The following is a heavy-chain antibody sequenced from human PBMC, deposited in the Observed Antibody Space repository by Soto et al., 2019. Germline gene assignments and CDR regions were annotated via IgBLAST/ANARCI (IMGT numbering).Heavy chain of an antibody. CDR3: ARGPYSSSRLPFDY. Sequence: SVKASCKASGGTFSSYAISWVRQAPGQGLEWMGGIIPIFGTANYAQKFQGRVTITADESTSTAYMELSSLRSEDTAVYYCARGPYSSSRLPFDYWGQGTLVTVSS. D-gene: IGHD6-13*01. J-gene: IGHJ4*02. CDR2: IIPIFGTA. V-gene: IGHV1-69*13. CDR1: GGTFSSYA.